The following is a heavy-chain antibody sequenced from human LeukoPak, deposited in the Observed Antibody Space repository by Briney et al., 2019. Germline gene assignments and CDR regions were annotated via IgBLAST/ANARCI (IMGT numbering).Heavy chain of an antibody. CDR3: PKALPYSRSSMANY. Sequence: GSWVNDSCKSSVYTFTYYYLDGVGQPRGQGLEGVGWLNTNSGGTDYVQRLCDRVTMTMDTSIRTVYMEPSGLRSDQTAVYSCPKALPYSRSSMANYWGQGTLVTVSS. CDR2: LNTNSGGT. D-gene: IGHD6-6*01. V-gene: IGHV1-2*02. J-gene: IGHJ4*02. CDR1: VYTFTYYY.